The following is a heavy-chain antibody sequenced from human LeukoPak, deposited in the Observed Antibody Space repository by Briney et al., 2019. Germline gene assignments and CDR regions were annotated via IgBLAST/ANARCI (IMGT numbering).Heavy chain of an antibody. D-gene: IGHD4-17*01. CDR1: GYSVANYA. V-gene: IGHV3-23*01. Sequence: PGGSLRLSCVGSGYSVANYAVNWVRQAPGQGLEWVSSINPTGGRTYYAHNVKGRLTISRDNSKNTLDMQMNSLRAEDTTVYYCVISAYDDCDQYFDLWGRGTLVTVSS. CDR3: VISAYDDCDQYFDL. CDR2: INPTGGRT. J-gene: IGHJ2*01.